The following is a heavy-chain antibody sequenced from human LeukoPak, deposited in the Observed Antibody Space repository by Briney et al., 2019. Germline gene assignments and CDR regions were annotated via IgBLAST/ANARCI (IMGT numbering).Heavy chain of an antibody. CDR1: GFTFSISA. CDR3: ARGDDYGVRPYYFDY. D-gene: IGHD4-17*01. J-gene: IGHJ4*02. Sequence: GGSLRLSCAASGFTFSISAMNWVRQAPGKGLEWVSYISSSGSTIYYADSVKGRFTISRDNAKNSLYLQMNSLRAEDTAVYYCARGDDYGVRPYYFDYWGQGTLVTVSS. CDR2: ISSSGSTI. V-gene: IGHV3-48*03.